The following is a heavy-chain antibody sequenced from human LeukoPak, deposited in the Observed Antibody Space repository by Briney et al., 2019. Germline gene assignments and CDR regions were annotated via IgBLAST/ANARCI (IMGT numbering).Heavy chain of an antibody. CDR1: GYTFTSYA. J-gene: IGHJ4*02. V-gene: IGHV1-3*02. CDR2: SNAGNGNT. CDR3: ARLRASGIAVAGTREPSSLSSRYYFDY. Sequence: ASVKVSCKASGYTFTSYAMHWVRQAPGQRLEWMGWSNAGNGNTKYSQEFQGRVTITRDTSASTAYMELSSLRSEDMAVYYCARLRASGIAVAGTREPSSLSSRYYFDYWGQGTLVTVSS. D-gene: IGHD6-19*01.